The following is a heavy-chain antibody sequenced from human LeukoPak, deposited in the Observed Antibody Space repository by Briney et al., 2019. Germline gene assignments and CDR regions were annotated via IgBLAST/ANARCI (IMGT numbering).Heavy chain of an antibody. CDR1: GFTFSSNA. CDR3: ARDAARRGELWISGYFDY. V-gene: IGHV3-30-3*01. J-gene: IGHJ4*02. D-gene: IGHD1-26*01. Sequence: GGSLRLSCAASGFTFSSNAMYWVRQAPGKGLEWVAVISYDGSNKYYADSVKGRFTISRDNSKNTLYLQMNSLRVEDTAVYYCARDAARRGELWISGYFDYWGQGTLVIVSS. CDR2: ISYDGSNK.